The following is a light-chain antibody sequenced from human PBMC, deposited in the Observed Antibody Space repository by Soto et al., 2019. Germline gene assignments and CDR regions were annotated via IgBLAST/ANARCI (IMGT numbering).Light chain of an antibody. CDR1: SSNIGSNF. J-gene: IGLJ2*01. Sequence: QSVLTQPPSASGPPGQRVTISCSGRSSNIGSNFVSWYQVVPVTAPKLLIYTNSHRPSGVPDRFSGSRSGTSASLDISGLQSDDEADYFCATWDDNVKGPVFGGGTKLTVL. CDR2: TNS. V-gene: IGLV1-44*01. CDR3: ATWDDNVKGPV.